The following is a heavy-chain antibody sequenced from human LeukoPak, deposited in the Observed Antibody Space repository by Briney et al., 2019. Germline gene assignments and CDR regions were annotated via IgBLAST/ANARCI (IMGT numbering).Heavy chain of an antibody. D-gene: IGHD4/OR15-4a*01. Sequence: ASVKVSCKASGYTFTSYDINWVRQATGEGLEWMGWMNANSGNTGYAQKFQGRVTMSRDTSISTAYMEVSSLRSEDTAVYYCARDGSYGAPRGWFDHWGQGTLVTVSS. CDR1: GYTFTSYD. CDR2: MNANSGNT. CDR3: ARDGSYGAPRGWFDH. V-gene: IGHV1-8*01. J-gene: IGHJ5*02.